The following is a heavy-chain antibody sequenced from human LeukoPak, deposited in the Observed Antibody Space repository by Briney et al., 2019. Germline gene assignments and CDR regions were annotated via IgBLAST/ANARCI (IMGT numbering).Heavy chain of an antibody. CDR3: VVHSATSCY. CDR2: ISSSGSTI. CDR1: GFTFSSYE. D-gene: IGHD1-26*01. Sequence: GGSLRLSCAASGFTFSSYEMNWVRQAPGKGLEWVSYISSSGSTIHYADSVKGRFTISRDNAKNSLYLQMNSLRAEDTAVYYCVVHSATSCYWGQGTLVTVSS. J-gene: IGHJ4*02. V-gene: IGHV3-48*03.